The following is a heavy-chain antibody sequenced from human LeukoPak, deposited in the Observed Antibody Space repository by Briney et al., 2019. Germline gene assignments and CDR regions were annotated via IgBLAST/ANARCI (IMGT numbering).Heavy chain of an antibody. Sequence: SETLSLTCTVSGGSISSSSYYWGWIRQPPGKGLEWIGSIYYSGSTYYNPSLKSRVTISVDTSKNQFSLMLSSVTAADTAVYYCARVPVSGYYYYYMDVWGKGTTVTISS. V-gene: IGHV4-39*07. J-gene: IGHJ6*03. D-gene: IGHD6-25*01. CDR3: ARVPVSGYYYYYMDV. CDR1: GGSISSSSYY. CDR2: IYYSGST.